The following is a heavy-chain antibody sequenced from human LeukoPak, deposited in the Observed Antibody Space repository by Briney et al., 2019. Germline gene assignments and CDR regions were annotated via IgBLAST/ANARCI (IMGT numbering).Heavy chain of an antibody. Sequence: YAXXWVRQAXXXXLEWVSAISGSGGSTYYADSVKGRFTISRDNSKNTLYLQMNSLRAEDTAVYYCAVRRSETLDYWGQGTLVTVSS. CDR3: AVRRSETLDY. CDR2: ISGSGGST. V-gene: IGHV3-23*01. CDR1: YA. J-gene: IGHJ4*02. D-gene: IGHD3-10*01.